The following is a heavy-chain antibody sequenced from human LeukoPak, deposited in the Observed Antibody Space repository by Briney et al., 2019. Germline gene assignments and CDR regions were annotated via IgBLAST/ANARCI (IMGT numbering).Heavy chain of an antibody. Sequence: GASVKVSCKASGYTFTSYDINWVRQATGQGLEWMGWMNPNSGDTGYAQKLQGRVTMTTDTSTSTAYMELRSLRSDDTAVYYCARRKRDGYNHHWGQGTLVTVSS. D-gene: IGHD5-24*01. CDR3: ARRKRDGYNHH. CDR1: GYTFTSYD. CDR2: MNPNSGDT. J-gene: IGHJ4*02. V-gene: IGHV1-8*01.